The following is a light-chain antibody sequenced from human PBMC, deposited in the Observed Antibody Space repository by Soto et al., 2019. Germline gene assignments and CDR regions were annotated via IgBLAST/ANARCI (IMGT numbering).Light chain of an antibody. V-gene: IGKV3-20*01. CDR2: GTS. J-gene: IGKJ1*01. CDR1: QSLSSSF. Sequence: VLTQSPGPLSLSPGERATLSCKSSQSLSSSFVAWFQQKPGQAPRLLIFGTSSRATGIPDRFGGSGSETDFTLTINGLEPEDFAMYFCQQYESSPWTFGQGTKVDIK. CDR3: QQYESSPWT.